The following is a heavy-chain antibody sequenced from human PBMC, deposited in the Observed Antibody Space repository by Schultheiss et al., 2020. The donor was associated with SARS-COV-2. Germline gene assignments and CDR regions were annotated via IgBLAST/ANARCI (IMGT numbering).Heavy chain of an antibody. Sequence: GGSLRLSCAASGFTFSSYAMHWVRQAPGKGLEWVAVISYDGSNKYYADSVKGRFTISRDNSKNTLYLQMNSLRAEDTAVYYCAKDMPTVTTRYFDYWGHGTLVTVSS. V-gene: IGHV3-30*01. CDR2: ISYDGSNK. J-gene: IGHJ4*01. CDR1: GFTFSSYA. CDR3: AKDMPTVTTRYFDY. D-gene: IGHD4-11*01.